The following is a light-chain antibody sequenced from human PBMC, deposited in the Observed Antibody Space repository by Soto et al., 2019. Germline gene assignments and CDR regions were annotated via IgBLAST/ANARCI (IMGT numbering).Light chain of an antibody. CDR3: SSYAGGNNLGV. Sequence: HSALTQPPSASGSPGQSVTISCTGTSSDVGGSNSVSWYQQHPAKAPKLIIYGVYNRPSGVPDRFSGSKSGNTASLTVSGLQAEDEADYYCSSYAGGNNLGVFGGGTKLTVL. CDR1: SSDVGGSNS. J-gene: IGLJ2*01. CDR2: GVY. V-gene: IGLV2-8*01.